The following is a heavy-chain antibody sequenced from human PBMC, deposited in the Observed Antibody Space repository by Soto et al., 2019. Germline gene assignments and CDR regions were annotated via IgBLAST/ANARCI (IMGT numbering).Heavy chain of an antibody. V-gene: IGHV1-2*04. CDR1: GYTLTGYY. J-gene: IGHJ4*02. CDR3: ARGYDILTGYLREPHLDY. D-gene: IGHD3-9*01. CDR2: INPNSGVT. Sequence: DSVKFSCQASGYTLTGYYMHWVRQAPGQGLEWMGWINPNSGVTNYAHKFQGWFTMTRDTSISTAYMELSMLRSDDTAVYYCARGYDILTGYLREPHLDYWGQGTLVTVSS.